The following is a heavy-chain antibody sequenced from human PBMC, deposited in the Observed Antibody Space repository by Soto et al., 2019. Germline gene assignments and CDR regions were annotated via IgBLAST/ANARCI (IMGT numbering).Heavy chain of an antibody. CDR2: IYYSGST. V-gene: IGHV4-31*03. CDR3: ARDVGRITGTTGYYYYGMDV. CDR1: GGSISSGGYY. J-gene: IGHJ6*02. Sequence: SETLSLTCTVSGGSISSGGYYWSWIRQHPGKGLEWIGYIYYSGSTYYNPSLKSRVTISVDTSKNQFSLKLSSVTAADTAVYYCARDVGRITGTTGYYYYGMDVWGQGTTVTVSS. D-gene: IGHD1-7*01.